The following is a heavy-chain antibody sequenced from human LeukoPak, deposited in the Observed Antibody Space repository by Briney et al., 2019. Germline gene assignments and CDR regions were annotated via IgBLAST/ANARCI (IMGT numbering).Heavy chain of an antibody. CDR1: GFTVSSNY. D-gene: IGHD5-18*01. Sequence: GGSLRLSCAASGFTVSSNYMSWVRQAPGKGLEWVSVIYSGGSTYHADSVKGRFTISRDNSKNTLYLQMNSLRVEDTAVYYCARDRDSYGYVYFDYWGQGTLVTVSS. J-gene: IGHJ4*02. CDR2: IYSGGST. CDR3: ARDRDSYGYVYFDY. V-gene: IGHV3-66*01.